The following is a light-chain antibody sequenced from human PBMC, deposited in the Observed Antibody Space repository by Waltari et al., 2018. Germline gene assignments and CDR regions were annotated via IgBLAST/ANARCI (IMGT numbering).Light chain of an antibody. V-gene: IGLV1-47*01. Sequence: QSVVTQSPSASGTPGQTVTISCSGTTSNIGDTYVHWYQHVPGTASKLLVYRDEQRPAASPDRFSGSKSGTSASLAISGLRSEDEADYYCAAWDDSLSALVFGGGTKLTVL. CDR1: TSNIGDTY. CDR3: AAWDDSLSALV. J-gene: IGLJ2*01. CDR2: RDE.